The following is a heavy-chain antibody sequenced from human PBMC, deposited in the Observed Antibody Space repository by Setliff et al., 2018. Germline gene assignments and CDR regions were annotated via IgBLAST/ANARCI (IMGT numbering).Heavy chain of an antibody. J-gene: IGHJ4*02. D-gene: IGHD5-12*01. V-gene: IGHV4-31*03. Sequence: SETLSLTCTVSGGSISSGGYYWSWIRQHPGKGLEWIGYIYYSGSTSYYNPSLKSRLIISADTSKNQFSLRLTSVTAADTAVYYCARGGTFRYFDSWGQGTLVNVSS. CDR3: ARGGTFRYFDS. CDR2: IYYSGSTS. CDR1: GGSISSGGYY.